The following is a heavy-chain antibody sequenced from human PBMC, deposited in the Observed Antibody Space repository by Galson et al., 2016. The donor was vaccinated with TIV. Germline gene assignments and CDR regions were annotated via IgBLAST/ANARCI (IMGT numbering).Heavy chain of an antibody. CDR1: GFSLTTIGVG. D-gene: IGHD6-19*01. CDR2: VYWDDDE. Sequence: PALVKPTQTLTLTCTFSGFSLTTIGVGVARLRQPPGKALECLAVVYWDDDERYSPSLRSRLTITKDTSKNQVVLTMTNLDPADTATYYCARVDAGGWYRHLQDWGQGTLVIVST. J-gene: IGHJ1*01. V-gene: IGHV2-5*02. CDR3: ARVDAGGWYRHLQD.